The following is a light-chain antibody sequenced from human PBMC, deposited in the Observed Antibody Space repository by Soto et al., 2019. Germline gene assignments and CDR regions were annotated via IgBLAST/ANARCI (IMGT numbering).Light chain of an antibody. V-gene: IGLV2-14*01. Sequence: QSVLTQPASWSGSPGQSITISCVGTSSDIGDYNYVSWYQQHPGKVPKVIIYDVSNRPSGVSYRFSGTKSGNTASLTVSGLQAEDEADYYCCSYTRSGTLIFGTGTKVTVL. CDR3: CSYTRSGTLI. CDR1: SSDIGDYNY. CDR2: DVS. J-gene: IGLJ1*01.